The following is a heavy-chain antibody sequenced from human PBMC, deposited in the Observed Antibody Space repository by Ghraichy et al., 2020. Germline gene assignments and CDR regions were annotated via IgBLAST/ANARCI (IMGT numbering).Heavy chain of an antibody. CDR1: GFTVSSNY. CDR3: ASAYYDILTGYYYGMDV. V-gene: IGHV3-53*01. J-gene: IGHJ6*02. Sequence: GGSLRLSCAASGFTVSSNYMSWVRQAPGKGLEWVSVIYSGGSTYYADSVKGRFTISRDNSKNTLYLQMNSLRAEDTAVYYCASAYYDILTGYYYGMDVWGQGTTVTVSS. D-gene: IGHD3-9*01. CDR2: IYSGGST.